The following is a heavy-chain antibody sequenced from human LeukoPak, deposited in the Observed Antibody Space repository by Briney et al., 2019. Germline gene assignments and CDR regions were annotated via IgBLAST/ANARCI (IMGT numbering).Heavy chain of an antibody. CDR2: IYSGGST. V-gene: IGHV3-53*01. CDR3: ARVVGEAGHFDY. Sequence: AGGSLRLSCAASGFTVSSNYMSWVRQAPGKGLEWVSVIYSGGSTYYADSVKGRFTISRDNSKNTLYLQMNSLRAEDTPVYYCARVVGEAGHFDYWGQGTLVTVSS. D-gene: IGHD6-13*01. CDR1: GFTVSSNY. J-gene: IGHJ4*02.